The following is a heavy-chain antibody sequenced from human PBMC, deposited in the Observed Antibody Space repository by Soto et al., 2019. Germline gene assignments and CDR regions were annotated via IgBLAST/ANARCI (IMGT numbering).Heavy chain of an antibody. CDR1: GFTFSSYW. Sequence: EVHLVESGGGLVQPGGSLSLSCAASGFTFSSYWMHWVRQAPGKGLVWVSRINGDGSNTNYADSVKGRFTISRDNAKNTVYLQMNSLRADDTAVYYCARVCTGGSCYQFDSWGQGTLVTVSS. V-gene: IGHV3-74*01. D-gene: IGHD2-15*01. J-gene: IGHJ4*02. CDR2: INGDGSNT. CDR3: ARVCTGGSCYQFDS.